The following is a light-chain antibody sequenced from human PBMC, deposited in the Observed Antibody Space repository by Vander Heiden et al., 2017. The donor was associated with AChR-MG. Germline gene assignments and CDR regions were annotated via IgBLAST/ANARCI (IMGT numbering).Light chain of an antibody. CDR3: QVWDSDDYVL. V-gene: IGLV3-21*03. CDR1: HIGMKS. CDR2: DDA. Sequence: SYVLTQPPPVSVTPGKPANITSGGDHIGMKSVHWYQQKPGQAPVLVVYDDADRPSGIPERFSGSNSQNTATRTITRVEAGDEADYDCQVWDSDDYVLFGGGTKLTVL. J-gene: IGLJ2*01.